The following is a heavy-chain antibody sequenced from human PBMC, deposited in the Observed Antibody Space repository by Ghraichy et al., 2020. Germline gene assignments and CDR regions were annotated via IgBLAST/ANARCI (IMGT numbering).Heavy chain of an antibody. D-gene: IGHD2/OR15-2a*01. CDR2: INHSGNT. V-gene: IGHV4-34*01. Sequence: ESLNISCGVSPASFSGFYWSWIRQSPGRDLEWIGDINHSGNTLYNPSLQDRVSMSMDPSKGQFSLSLTSVTAADTALYFCARGDGAESFSNYFDSWGQGTLVTVSS. J-gene: IGHJ4*02. CDR1: PASFSGFY. CDR3: ARGDGAESFSNYFDS.